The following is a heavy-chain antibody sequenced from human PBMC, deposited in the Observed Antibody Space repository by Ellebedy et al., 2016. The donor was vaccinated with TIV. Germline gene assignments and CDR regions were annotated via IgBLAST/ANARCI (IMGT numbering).Heavy chain of an antibody. Sequence: GESLKISCAASGFTFSSYSMNWVRQAPEKGLEWVSSISSSSSYIYYADSVKGRFTISRDNAKNPLYLQMNSLRAEDTAVYYCAKSGGYCSSTSCFGGNGKYDYWGQGTLVTVSS. V-gene: IGHV3-21*04. CDR3: AKSGGYCSSTSCFGGNGKYDY. CDR1: GFTFSSYS. CDR2: ISSSSSYI. J-gene: IGHJ4*02. D-gene: IGHD2-2*01.